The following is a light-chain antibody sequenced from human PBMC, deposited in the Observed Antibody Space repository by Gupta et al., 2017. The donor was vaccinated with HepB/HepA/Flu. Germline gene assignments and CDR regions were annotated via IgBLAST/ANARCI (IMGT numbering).Light chain of an antibody. J-gene: IGLJ2*01. CDR1: SSDVGGYNY. CDR2: DVS. CDR3: CANAGSDTWV. Sequence: SALTQPRSVSGSPGQSVTISCTGTSSDVGGYNYVYWYRQHPSKAPKLMIYDVSKRPAGVPGCFSGSRSGNTASLTISGHQAEDEAEYYCCANAGSDTWVFGGGTKLTVL. V-gene: IGLV2-11*01.